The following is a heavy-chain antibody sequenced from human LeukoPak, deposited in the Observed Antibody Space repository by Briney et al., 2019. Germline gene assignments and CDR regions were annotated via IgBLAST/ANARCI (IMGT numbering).Heavy chain of an antibody. CDR3: ARGAADLSRGWYLDHYYYMDV. Sequence: PGGSLRLSCAASGFTFSDYYMSWIRQAPGKGLEWVSYISSSGSTIYYADSVKGRFTLSRDNAKNTLYLHTNSLSAEETAVYYCARGAADLSRGWYLDHYYYMDVWGKGTTVTISS. D-gene: IGHD6-19*01. CDR1: GFTFSDYY. J-gene: IGHJ6*03. V-gene: IGHV3-11*04. CDR2: ISSSGSTI.